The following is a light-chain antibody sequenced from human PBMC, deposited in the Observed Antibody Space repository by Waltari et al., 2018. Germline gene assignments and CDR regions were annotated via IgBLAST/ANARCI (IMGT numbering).Light chain of an antibody. CDR1: QVILGY. V-gene: IGKV1-39*01. Sequence: TQLSQSPSSLAASVGDRVTISCRTSQVILGYLSWYQQKAGKAPKLLIYAASSLQSGVPSRFSGSGSGTDFTLTISSLQPEDFATYYCQQSYSTPYMYTFGQGTKLEIK. CDR3: QQSYSTPYMYT. J-gene: IGKJ2*01. CDR2: AAS.